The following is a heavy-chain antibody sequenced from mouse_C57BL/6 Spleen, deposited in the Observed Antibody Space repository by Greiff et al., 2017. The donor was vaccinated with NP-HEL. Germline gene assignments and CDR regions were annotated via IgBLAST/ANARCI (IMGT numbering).Heavy chain of an antibody. V-gene: IGHV5-17*01. D-gene: IGHD2-4*01. CDR2: ISSGSSTI. CDR3: ARGGRSYDYEIRAMDY. J-gene: IGHJ4*01. CDR1: GFTFSDYG. Sequence: EVKVVESGGGLVKPGGSLKLSCAASGFTFSDYGMHWVRQAPEKGLEWVAYISSGSSTIYYADTVKGRFTISRDNAKNTLFLQMTSLRSEDTAMYYCARGGRSYDYEIRAMDYWGQGTSVTVSS.